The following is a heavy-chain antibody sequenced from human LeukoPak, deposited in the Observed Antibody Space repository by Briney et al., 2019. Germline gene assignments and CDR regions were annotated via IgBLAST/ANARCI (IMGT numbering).Heavy chain of an antibody. Sequence: SATLSLTCSVYGGSFSDYYWSWIRPPPGKGLEWIGEINHSGSTNYNPDNPSLKSRVTISVDTSKSQFSLELSSVTAADTAVYYCARGPDEHHTFDSWGQGTLVTVSS. J-gene: IGHJ4*02. CDR3: ARGPDEHHTFDS. CDR1: GGSFSDYY. CDR2: INHSGST. V-gene: IGHV4-34*01.